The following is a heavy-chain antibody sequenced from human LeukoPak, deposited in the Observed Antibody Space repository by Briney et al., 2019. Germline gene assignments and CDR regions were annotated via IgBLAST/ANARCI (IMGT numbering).Heavy chain of an antibody. CDR1: GFTFSSYS. J-gene: IGHJ6*02. D-gene: IGHD6-13*01. CDR2: ISSSSSYI. CDR3: ARDRAAAPGMDV. Sequence: GGSLRLSCAASGFTFSSYSMNWVRQAPGKGLEWVSSISSSSSYIYYADSVKGRFTISRDNAKNSLYLQMNSLRAEDTAVYYCARDRAAAPGMDVWGQGTTVTVSS. V-gene: IGHV3-21*01.